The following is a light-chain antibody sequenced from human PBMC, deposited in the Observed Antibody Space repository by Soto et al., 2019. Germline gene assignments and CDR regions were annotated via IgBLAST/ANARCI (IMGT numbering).Light chain of an antibody. CDR3: SSYTSSRTVV. CDR2: DVS. CDR1: SSDVGANNY. J-gene: IGLJ3*02. Sequence: QSVLTQPASVSGAPGQAITISCTGTSSDVGANNYVSWYQQHPGKAPRLMIYDVSNRPSGVSNRFSGSKSGNTASLTISGLQAEDEADYYCSSYTSSRTVVFGGGTKVTVL. V-gene: IGLV2-14*01.